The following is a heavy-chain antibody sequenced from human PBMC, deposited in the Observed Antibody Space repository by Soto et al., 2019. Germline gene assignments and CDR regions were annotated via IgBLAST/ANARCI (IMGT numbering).Heavy chain of an antibody. J-gene: IGHJ3*02. CDR1: GKVVTSKA. D-gene: IGHD2-15*01. Sequence: GASDEVSWNAVGKVVTSKARMSRPQATGQGLEWMGWMNPNSGNTGYAQKFQGRVTMTRNTSISTAYMELSSLRSEDTAVYYCARGRRWYDAFDIWGQGTMVTVSS. CDR2: MNPNSGNT. V-gene: IGHV1-8*01. CDR3: ARGRRWYDAFDI.